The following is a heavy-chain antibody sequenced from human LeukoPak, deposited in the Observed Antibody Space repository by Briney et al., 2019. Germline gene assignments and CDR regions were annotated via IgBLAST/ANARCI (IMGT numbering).Heavy chain of an antibody. D-gene: IGHD5-24*01. J-gene: IGHJ4*02. CDR1: GFTFSTYA. Sequence: GGSLRLSCAASGFTFSTYAMHWVRQPPGKGLEWVAVISYDGSNKYYADSVKGRFTISRDNSKNTLYLQMNSLRAEDTAVYYCARSSRWLQLGGDYWGQGTLVTVSS. CDR3: ARSSRWLQLGGDY. V-gene: IGHV3-30*01. CDR2: ISYDGSNK.